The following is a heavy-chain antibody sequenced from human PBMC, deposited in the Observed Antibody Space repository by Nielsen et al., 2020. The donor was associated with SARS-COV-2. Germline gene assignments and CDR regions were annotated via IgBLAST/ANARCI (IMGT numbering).Heavy chain of an antibody. J-gene: IGHJ4*02. CDR3: ARHPETYCSGGSCYLPLDY. Sequence: VRQAPGKGLEWMGIIYPGDSDTRYSPSFQGQVTISADKSISTAYLQWSSLKASDTAMYYCARHPETYCSGGSCYLPLDYWGQGTLVTVSS. CDR2: IYPGDSDT. D-gene: IGHD2-15*01. V-gene: IGHV5-51*01.